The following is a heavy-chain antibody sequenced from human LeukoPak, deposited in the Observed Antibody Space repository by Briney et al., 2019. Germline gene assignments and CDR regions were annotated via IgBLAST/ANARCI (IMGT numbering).Heavy chain of an antibody. CDR2: ISYDGSNK. D-gene: IGHD3-10*01. CDR3: AKDRFSGSEELRGTYGMDV. CDR1: GFTFSSYG. J-gene: IGHJ6*02. Sequence: PGGSLRLSCAASGFTFSSYGMHWVRQAPGKGLEWVAVISYDGSNKYYADSVKARFTISRDNSKNTVYLQMNSLRVEDTAVYYCAKDRFSGSEELRGTYGMDVWGQGTTVTVSS. V-gene: IGHV3-30*18.